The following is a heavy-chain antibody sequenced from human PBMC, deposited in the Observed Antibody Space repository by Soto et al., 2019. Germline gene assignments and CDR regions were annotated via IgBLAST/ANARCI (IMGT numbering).Heavy chain of an antibody. V-gene: IGHV4-4*02. CDR2: IYHSGST. Sequence: SETLSLTCAVSGGSISSSNWWSWVRQPPGKGLEWIGEIYHSGSTNYNPSLKSRVTISVDKSKNQFSLKLSSVTAADTAVYYCARVSARGSSGWYFDYWGQGTLVTVSS. J-gene: IGHJ4*02. CDR1: GGSISSSNW. CDR3: ARVSARGSSGWYFDY. D-gene: IGHD6-19*01.